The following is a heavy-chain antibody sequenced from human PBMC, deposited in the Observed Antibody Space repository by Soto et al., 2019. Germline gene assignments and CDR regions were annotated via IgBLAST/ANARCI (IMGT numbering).Heavy chain of an antibody. CDR1: GGSIRSSRGD. CDR2: IKYSGTT. Sequence: SGTLSLTCAVSGGSIRSSRGDWGWIRQPPGKGLEWIASIKYSGTTFYNPSLKSRVTLSVDTSKNQFALKLSSVTAADTAVYYCARRGYDILTGYYPFDYWGQGTLVTVS. CDR3: ARRGYDILTGYYPFDY. V-gene: IGHV4-39*01. J-gene: IGHJ4*02. D-gene: IGHD3-9*01.